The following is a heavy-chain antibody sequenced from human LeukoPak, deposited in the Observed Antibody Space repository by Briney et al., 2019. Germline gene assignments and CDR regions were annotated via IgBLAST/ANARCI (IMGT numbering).Heavy chain of an antibody. V-gene: IGHV3-7*01. CDR1: GFTFSRYW. D-gene: IGHD5-12*01. CDR2: IEEDGSDK. Sequence: PGWSLRLSCPASGFTFSRYWMSWVRLAPGTGLEWVANIEEDGSDKYYVDSLKGRFTISRDNSKNTLYLQMNSLRAEDTAVYYCARGPSGYHNTGGQGTLVTVSS. J-gene: IGHJ4*02. CDR3: ARGPSGYHNT.